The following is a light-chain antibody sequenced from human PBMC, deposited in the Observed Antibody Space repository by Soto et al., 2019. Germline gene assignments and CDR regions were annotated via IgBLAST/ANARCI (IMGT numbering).Light chain of an antibody. Sequence: EIVMTQSPATLSVSPGERASLSCRASQSVGSNLAWYQQTAGQAPRLLIYGASTRATGIPARFSGSGSGTDFTLTTSSLQSDDFAVYSCQQYTNWPYTFGQGTKLEIK. J-gene: IGKJ2*01. CDR2: GAS. V-gene: IGKV3-15*01. CDR1: QSVGSN. CDR3: QQYTNWPYT.